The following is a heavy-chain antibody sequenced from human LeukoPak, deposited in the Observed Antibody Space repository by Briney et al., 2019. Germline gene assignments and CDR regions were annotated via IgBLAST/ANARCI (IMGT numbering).Heavy chain of an antibody. CDR3: ARGAYYYDSSGYNRYFDL. V-gene: IGHV4-59*01. CDR2: IYDSGST. D-gene: IGHD3-22*01. Sequence: SETLSLTCTVSGGSISRYYWSWIRQPPGKGLEWIGYIYDSGSTNYNPSLKSRVTISVDTSKKQFSLNLGSVTAADTAVYYCARGAYYYDSSGYNRYFDLWGRGTLVTVSS. J-gene: IGHJ2*01. CDR1: GGSISRYY.